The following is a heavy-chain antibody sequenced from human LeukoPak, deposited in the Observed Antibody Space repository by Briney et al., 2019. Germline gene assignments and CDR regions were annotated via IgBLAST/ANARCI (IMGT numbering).Heavy chain of an antibody. CDR1: GGSISSSSYY. CDR2: IYYSGST. D-gene: IGHD1-26*01. CDR3: ARQGARAFDY. J-gene: IGHJ4*02. V-gene: IGHV4-39*01. Sequence: SETLSLTCTVSGGSISSSSYYWGWIRQPPGKGLEWIGSIYYSGSTYYNPSLKSQVTISVDTSKNQFSLKLTSVTAADTAVYYCARQGARAFDYWGQGTLVTVSS.